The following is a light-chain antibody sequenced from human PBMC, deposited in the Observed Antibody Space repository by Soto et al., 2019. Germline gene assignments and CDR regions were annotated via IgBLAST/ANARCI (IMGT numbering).Light chain of an antibody. Sequence: QSVLTQPPSVSGAPGQKVTISCTGSSSNIGAGYDVHWYQQIPGKAPKLLIYDNNNRPSGVPDRSSGSKSGTSASLAITVLQAEDEADYYCQSYDSSLSAFYVFGTGTKVTVL. CDR3: QSYDSSLSAFYV. CDR1: SSNIGAGYD. CDR2: DNN. V-gene: IGLV1-40*01. J-gene: IGLJ1*01.